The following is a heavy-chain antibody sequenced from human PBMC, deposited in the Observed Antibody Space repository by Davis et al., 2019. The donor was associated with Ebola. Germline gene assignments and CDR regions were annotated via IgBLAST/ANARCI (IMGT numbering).Heavy chain of an antibody. CDR1: GGSISSSNW. V-gene: IGHV4-4*02. J-gene: IGHJ4*02. D-gene: IGHD3-3*01. CDR2: IYHSGST. CDR3: ARGRDFWNY. Sequence: SETLSLTCAVSGGSISSSNWWSWVRQPPGKGLEWFGEIYHSGSTNYNPSLKSRVTISVDTSKNQFSLKLSSVTAADTAVYYCARGRDFWNYWGQGTPVTVSS.